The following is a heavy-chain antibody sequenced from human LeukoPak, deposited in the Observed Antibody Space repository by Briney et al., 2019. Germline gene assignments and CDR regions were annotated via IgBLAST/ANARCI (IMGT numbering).Heavy chain of an antibody. CDR3: ARVQDYGRNWFDP. D-gene: IGHD4-17*01. V-gene: IGHV4-59*01. Sequence: SETLSLTCTVSGGSISSYYWSWIRQPPGKGLEWIGYIYYSGSTNYNPSLKSRVTISVDTSKNQFSLKLSSVTAADTAVYYCARVQDYGRNWFDPWGQGTLVTVSS. J-gene: IGHJ5*02. CDR2: IYYSGST. CDR1: GGSISSYY.